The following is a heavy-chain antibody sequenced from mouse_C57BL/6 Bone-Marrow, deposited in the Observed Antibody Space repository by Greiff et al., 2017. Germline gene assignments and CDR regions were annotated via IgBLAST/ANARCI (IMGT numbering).Heavy chain of an antibody. CDR3: ARYQITTVVDWYFDV. Sequence: QVQLKQPGAELVMPGASVKLSCKASGYTFTSYWMHWVKQRPGQGLEWIGEIDPSDSYTNYNQKFKGKSTLTVDKSSSTAYMQLSSLTSEDSAVYYCARYQITTVVDWYFDVWGTGTTVTVSS. V-gene: IGHV1-69*01. J-gene: IGHJ1*03. CDR1: GYTFTSYW. CDR2: IDPSDSYT. D-gene: IGHD1-1*01.